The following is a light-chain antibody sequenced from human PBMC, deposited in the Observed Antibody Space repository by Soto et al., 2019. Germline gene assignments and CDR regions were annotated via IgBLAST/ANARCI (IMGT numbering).Light chain of an antibody. CDR1: QSVSSSY. Sequence: EIVLAQSPGTLSLTPGERATLSCRASQSVSSSYLAWYQQKPGQAPRLLIYGASSGATGIPDRFSGSGSGTDFTLTINRLEPDDFAVYYCQQYGSSSSWTFGQGTKVDIK. V-gene: IGKV3-20*01. CDR2: GAS. J-gene: IGKJ1*01. CDR3: QQYGSSSSWT.